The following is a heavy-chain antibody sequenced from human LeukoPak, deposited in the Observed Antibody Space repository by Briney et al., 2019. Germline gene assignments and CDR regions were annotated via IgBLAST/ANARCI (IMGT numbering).Heavy chain of an antibody. V-gene: IGHV1-8*01. CDR3: EIGNVSGEKYYFYYFMDV. CDR2: MNPNSGNT. D-gene: IGHD3-10*01. Sequence: ASVKLSCKASGYTFTSYDINWVRHATRQGLEWMGWMNPNSGNTGYAQKFQGKVTMTRNTSITTAYMELNSMSSEAKAMYDCEIGNVSGEKYYFYYFMDVWGKGATVTVSS. CDR1: GYTFTSYD. J-gene: IGHJ6*03.